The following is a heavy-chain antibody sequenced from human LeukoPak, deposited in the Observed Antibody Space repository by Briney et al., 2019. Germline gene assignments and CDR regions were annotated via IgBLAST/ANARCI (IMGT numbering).Heavy chain of an antibody. Sequence: GGSLRLSCAASGFTFSSYGMHWVRQAPGKGLEWAAVIWYDGSNKYYADSVKGRFTISRDNSKNTLYLQMNSLRAEDTAVYYCARDQNYDILTGYFLPPPYYFDYWGQGTLVTVSS. J-gene: IGHJ4*02. CDR1: GFTFSSYG. V-gene: IGHV3-33*01. CDR2: IWYDGSNK. D-gene: IGHD3-9*01. CDR3: ARDQNYDILTGYFLPPPYYFDY.